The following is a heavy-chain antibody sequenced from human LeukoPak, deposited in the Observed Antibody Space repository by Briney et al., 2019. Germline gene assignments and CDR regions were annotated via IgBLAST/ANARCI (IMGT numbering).Heavy chain of an antibody. CDR3: ARDTHGGPANY. V-gene: IGHV3-7*01. D-gene: IGHD2-15*01. Sequence: GGSLRLSYAASGFTFSSYWMSWVRQAPGKGLEWVANIKQDGSEKYYVDSVKGRFTISRDNAKNSLYLQMNSLRAEDTAVYYCARDTHGGPANYWGQGTLVTVSS. CDR1: GFTFSSYW. J-gene: IGHJ4*02. CDR2: IKQDGSEK.